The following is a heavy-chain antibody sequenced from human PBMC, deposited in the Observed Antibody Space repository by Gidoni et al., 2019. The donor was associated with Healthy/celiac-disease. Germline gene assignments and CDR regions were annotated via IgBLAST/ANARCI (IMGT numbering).Heavy chain of an antibody. Sequence: QVQLQQWGAGLLKPSETLSLTCAVYGGSFSGYYWSWIRQPPGKGLEWIGEINHSGSTNYNPSLKSRVTISVDTSKNQFSLKLSSVTAADTAVYYCARVRRALGYCSGGSCYRGGFEDYWGQGTLVTVSS. J-gene: IGHJ4*02. CDR1: GGSFSGYY. V-gene: IGHV4-34*01. CDR3: ARVRRALGYCSGGSCYRGGFEDY. CDR2: INHSGST. D-gene: IGHD2-15*01.